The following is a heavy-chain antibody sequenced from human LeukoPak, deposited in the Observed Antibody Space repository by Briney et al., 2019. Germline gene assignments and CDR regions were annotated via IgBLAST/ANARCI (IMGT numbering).Heavy chain of an antibody. D-gene: IGHD4-23*01. Sequence: PGESLRLSCAASGFTFSSYGMHWVRQAPGKGLEWVAFIRYDGSNKYYADSVKGRFTISRDNSKNTLYLQMNSLRAEDTAVYYCARGYGGNAPCLDYWGQGTLVTVSS. CDR1: GFTFSSYG. V-gene: IGHV3-30*02. J-gene: IGHJ4*02. CDR3: ARGYGGNAPCLDY. CDR2: IRYDGSNK.